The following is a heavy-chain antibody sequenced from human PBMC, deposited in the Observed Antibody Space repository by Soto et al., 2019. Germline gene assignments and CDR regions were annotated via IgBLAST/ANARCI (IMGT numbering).Heavy chain of an antibody. CDR2: IYWSGDE. Sequence: QGTLKESGPTLVKPTQTLTLTCSFSGFSLSTSGVGVGWIRQSPGKALEWLALIYWSGDEHYRPSLKSRLSIIKDTSKSHVVLIMTDMDPVDTATYYCARGLATLPVFAFEIWVQGTMVTVSS. D-gene: IGHD6-6*01. CDR3: ARGLATLPVFAFEI. V-gene: IGHV2-5*01. J-gene: IGHJ3*02. CDR1: GFSLSTSGVG.